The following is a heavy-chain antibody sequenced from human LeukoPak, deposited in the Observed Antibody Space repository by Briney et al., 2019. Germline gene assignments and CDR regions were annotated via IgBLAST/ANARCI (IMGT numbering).Heavy chain of an antibody. Sequence: GGSLRLSCAASGFTFSSYAMSWVRQAPGKGLEWVSAISGSGGSTYYADSVKGRFTISRDNSKNTLYLQMNSLRAEDTAVYYCAKDRRYCSGGSSYADAFDIWGQGTMVTVSS. J-gene: IGHJ3*02. CDR1: GFTFSSYA. D-gene: IGHD2-15*01. CDR2: ISGSGGST. V-gene: IGHV3-23*01. CDR3: AKDRRYCSGGSSYADAFDI.